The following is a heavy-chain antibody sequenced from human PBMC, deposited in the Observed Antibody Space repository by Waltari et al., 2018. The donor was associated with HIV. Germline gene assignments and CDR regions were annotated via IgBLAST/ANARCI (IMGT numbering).Heavy chain of an antibody. Sequence: QVQLQESGPGLVKPSETLSLTCTVSGGSLSSYYWSWIRQPPGKGLEWIGYIYYSGSTNYNPSLKSRVTISVDTSKNQFSLKLSSVTAADTAVYYCARSWYSSSWYFDYWGQGTLVTVSS. D-gene: IGHD6-13*01. CDR2: IYYSGST. J-gene: IGHJ4*02. V-gene: IGHV4-59*01. CDR1: GGSLSSYY. CDR3: ARSWYSSSWYFDY.